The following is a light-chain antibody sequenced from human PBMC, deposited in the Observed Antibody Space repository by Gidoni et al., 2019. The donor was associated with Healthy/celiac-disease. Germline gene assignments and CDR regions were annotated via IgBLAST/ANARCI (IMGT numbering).Light chain of an antibody. CDR2: GAS. V-gene: IGKV3-15*01. J-gene: IGKJ1*01. CDR3: QQYNNWPRT. Sequence: EIVLTQSPATLSVSPGARATLSCRASQSVSSNLAWYQQKPGQAPSLLIYGASTRSTGIPARFSGSESGTEFTLTISSLQSEDFAVYHCQQYNNWPRTFGQGTKVEIK. CDR1: QSVSSN.